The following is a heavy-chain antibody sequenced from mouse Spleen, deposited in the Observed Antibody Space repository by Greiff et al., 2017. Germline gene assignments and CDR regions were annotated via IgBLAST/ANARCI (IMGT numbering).Heavy chain of an antibody. V-gene: IGHV3-8*02. J-gene: IGHJ2*01. CDR3: ARSDYGSTLYFDY. CDR2: ISYSGST. CDR1: GDSITSGY. D-gene: IGHD1-1*01. Sequence: EVQLQESGPSLVKPSQTLSLTCSVTGDSITSGYWNWIRKFPGNKLEYMGYISYSGSTYYNPSLKSRISITRDTSKNQYYLQLNSVTTEDTATYYCARSDYGSTLYFDYWGQGTTLTVSS.